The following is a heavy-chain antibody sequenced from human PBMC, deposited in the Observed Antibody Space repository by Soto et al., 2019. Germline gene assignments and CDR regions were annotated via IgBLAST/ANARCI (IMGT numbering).Heavy chain of an antibody. J-gene: IGHJ6*03. V-gene: IGHV3-33*01. CDR3: ARDGKPLWFGEGYCYYMDV. D-gene: IGHD3-10*01. CDR1: RFTFSSYG. CDR2: IWYDGSNK. Sequence: GGSLRLSCAASRFTFSSYGMHWVRQAPGKGLEWVAVIWYDGSNKYYADSVKGRFTISRDNSKNTLYLQMNSLRAEDTAVYYCARDGKPLWFGEGYCYYMDVWGKGTTVTVSS.